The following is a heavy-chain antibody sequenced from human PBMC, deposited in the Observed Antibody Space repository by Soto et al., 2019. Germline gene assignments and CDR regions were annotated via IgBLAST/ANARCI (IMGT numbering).Heavy chain of an antibody. Sequence: SETLSLTCTVSGGSISSYYWSWIRQPPGKGLEWIGYIYYSGSTNYNPSLKSRVAISVDTSKNQFYLKLRSVTAADTAVYYCARGVYDYWSGYYAGSGLDVWGQGTTVTVSS. J-gene: IGHJ6*02. CDR1: GGSISSYY. CDR3: ARGVYDYWSGYYAGSGLDV. CDR2: IYYSGST. V-gene: IGHV4-59*01. D-gene: IGHD3-3*01.